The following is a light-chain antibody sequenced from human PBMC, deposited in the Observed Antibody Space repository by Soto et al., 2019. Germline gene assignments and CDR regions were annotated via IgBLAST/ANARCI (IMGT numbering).Light chain of an antibody. J-gene: IGLJ1*01. CDR2: DVS. V-gene: IGLV2-14*01. Sequence: QSVLTQPASVSGSPGQTITISCIGTSSDVGAYSYVSWYQQHPGKAPKLIIYDVSDRPSGISNRFSGSKSDNTASLTISGLQAEDEAEYYCSSYTSSRTYVFGTGTKVTVL. CDR3: SSYTSSRTYV. CDR1: SSDVGAYSY.